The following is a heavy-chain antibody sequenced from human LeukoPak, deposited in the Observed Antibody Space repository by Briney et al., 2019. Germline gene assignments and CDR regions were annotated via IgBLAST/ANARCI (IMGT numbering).Heavy chain of an antibody. V-gene: IGHV3-66*01. J-gene: IGHJ3*02. CDR1: GFTVSSNY. D-gene: IGHD5-18*01. CDR2: IYSGGST. CDR3: AREFDTAMADDAFDI. Sequence: SGGSLRLSCAASGFTVSSNYMSWVRQAPGKGLEWVSVIYSGGSTYYADSVKGRFTISRDNSKNTLYLQMNSLRAEDTAVYYCAREFDTAMADDAFDIWGQGTMVTVSS.